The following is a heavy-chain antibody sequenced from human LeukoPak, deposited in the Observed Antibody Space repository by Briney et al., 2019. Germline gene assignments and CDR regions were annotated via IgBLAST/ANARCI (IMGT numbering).Heavy chain of an antibody. Sequence: SETLSLTCTVSGYSISSGYYWGWIRQPPGKGLEWIGSIYHSGSTNYNPSLKSRVTISVDKSKNQFSLKLSSVTAADTAVYYCASTGYTLGAFDIWGQGTMVTVSS. CDR2: IYHSGST. CDR3: ASTGYTLGAFDI. V-gene: IGHV4-38-2*02. D-gene: IGHD6-13*01. CDR1: GYSISSGYY. J-gene: IGHJ3*02.